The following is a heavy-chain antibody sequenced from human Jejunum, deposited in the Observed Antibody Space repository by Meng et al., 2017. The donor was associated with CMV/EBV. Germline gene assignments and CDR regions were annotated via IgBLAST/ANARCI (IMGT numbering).Heavy chain of an antibody. Sequence: LSCTASGGSVSSGSYYWSWSRQPPAKGLELIGYIYYTVATNYNPSLKSRVSISVGTSKNQFSLRVTSVSTADTAVYFCARLYVGLDYWGQGALVTVSS. CDR3: ARLYVGLDY. CDR1: GGSVSSGSYY. J-gene: IGHJ4*02. V-gene: IGHV4-61*01. CDR2: IYYTVAT. D-gene: IGHD1-26*01.